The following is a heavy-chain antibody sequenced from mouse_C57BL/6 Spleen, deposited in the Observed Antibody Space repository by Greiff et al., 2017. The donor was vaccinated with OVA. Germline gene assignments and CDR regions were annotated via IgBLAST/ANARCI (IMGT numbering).Heavy chain of an antibody. V-gene: IGHV1-26*01. J-gene: IGHJ3*01. CDR3: ARDVYDRFAY. CDR1: GYTFTDYY. CDR2: INPNNGGT. D-gene: IGHD2-2*01. Sequence: EVQLQQSGPELVKPGASVKISCKASGYTFTDYYMNWVKQSHGKSLEWIGDINPNNGGTSYNQKFKGKATLTVDKSSSTAYMELRSLTSEDSAVYYCARDVYDRFAYWGQGTLVTVSA.